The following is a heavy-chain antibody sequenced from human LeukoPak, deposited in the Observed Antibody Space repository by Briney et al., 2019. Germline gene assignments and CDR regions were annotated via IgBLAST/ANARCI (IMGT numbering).Heavy chain of an antibody. J-gene: IGHJ4*02. D-gene: IGHD2-21*02. V-gene: IGHV3-11*01. Sequence: GGSLRLSCAASGFSFSDYYVNWIRQAPGKGLEWISYISSSGATIYYADSVRGRFTISRDNAKKSLYLQMNSLRAEDTAVYYCASGLNMVTVPFDYWGQGTLVTVSS. CDR3: ASGLNMVTVPFDY. CDR1: GFSFSDYY. CDR2: ISSSGATI.